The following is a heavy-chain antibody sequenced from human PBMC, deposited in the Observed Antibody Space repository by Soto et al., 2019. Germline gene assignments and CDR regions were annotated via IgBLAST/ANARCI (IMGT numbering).Heavy chain of an antibody. CDR1: GGSISSGGYY. D-gene: IGHD3-10*01. Sequence: QVQLQESGPGLVKPSQTLSLTCTVSGGSISSGGYYWSWIRQHPGKGLEWIGYIYYSGSTSYNPSLKSRVTIPVDTSKNQFSLKLSSVTAADTAVYYCARDRITMVRGGVDAFDIWGQGTMVTVSS. V-gene: IGHV4-31*03. CDR2: IYYSGST. CDR3: ARDRITMVRGGVDAFDI. J-gene: IGHJ3*02.